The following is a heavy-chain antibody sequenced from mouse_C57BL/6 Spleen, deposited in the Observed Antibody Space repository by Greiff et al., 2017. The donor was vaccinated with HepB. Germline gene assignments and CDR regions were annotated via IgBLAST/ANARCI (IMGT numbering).Heavy chain of an antibody. CDR1: GYTFTSYW. D-gene: IGHD2-4*01. CDR3: ARSDYDYDWFAY. V-gene: IGHV1-64*01. J-gene: IGHJ3*01. Sequence: VQLQQSGAELVKPGASVKLSCKASGYTFTSYWMHWVKQRPGQGLEWIGMIHPNSGSTNYNEKFKSKATLTVDKSSSTAYMQFSSLTSEDSAVYYCARSDYDYDWFAYWGQGTLVTVSA. CDR2: IHPNSGST.